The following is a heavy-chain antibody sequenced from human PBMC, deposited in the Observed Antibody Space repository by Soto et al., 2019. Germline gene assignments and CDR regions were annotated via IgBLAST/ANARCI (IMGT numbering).Heavy chain of an antibody. CDR1: GFTFSSYS. Sequence: EVQLVESGGGLVQPGGSLRLSCAASGFTFSSYSMNWVRQAPGKGLEWVSYISSSSSTIYYADSVKGRFTISRDNAKKSLYLQMNSLRDEDTAVYYCARDPYYDFWSGYSHYYGMDVWGQGTTVTVSS. J-gene: IGHJ6*02. CDR2: ISSSSSTI. D-gene: IGHD3-3*01. CDR3: ARDPYYDFWSGYSHYYGMDV. V-gene: IGHV3-48*02.